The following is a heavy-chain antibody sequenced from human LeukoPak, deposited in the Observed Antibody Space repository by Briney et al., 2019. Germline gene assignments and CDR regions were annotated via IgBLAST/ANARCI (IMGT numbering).Heavy chain of an antibody. CDR3: AKAGSIRFDF. V-gene: IGHV3-23*01. D-gene: IGHD1-26*01. Sequence: GGSLRLSCAASGFTFITYAMSWVRQAPGKGLEWVSGISGSGTGGRTYYADSVKGRFTISRDNSKNTLYLQMNSLRAEDTAVYYCAKAGSIRFDFWGQGTLVTVSS. J-gene: IGHJ4*02. CDR1: GFTFITYA. CDR2: ISGSGTGGRT.